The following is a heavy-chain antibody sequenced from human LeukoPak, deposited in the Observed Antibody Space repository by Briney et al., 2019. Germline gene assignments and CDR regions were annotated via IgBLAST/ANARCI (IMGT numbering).Heavy chain of an antibody. CDR1: GFTFSSYA. J-gene: IGHJ5*02. CDR3: ARPSTNP. CDR2: ISYDGSNK. V-gene: IGHV3-30*04. D-gene: IGHD6-6*01. Sequence: GGSPRLSCAASGFTFSSYAMHWVRQAPGKGLEWVAVISYDGSNKYYADSVKGRFTISRDNSKNTLYLQMNSLRAEDTAVYYCARPSTNPWGQGTLVTVSS.